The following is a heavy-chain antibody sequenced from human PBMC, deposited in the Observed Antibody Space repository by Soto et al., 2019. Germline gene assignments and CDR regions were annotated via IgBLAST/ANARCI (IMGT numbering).Heavy chain of an antibody. J-gene: IGHJ4*02. D-gene: IGHD6-13*01. CDR3: AKPTSFSSSWFQFDY. Sequence: PVGSLRLSCAASGFIFSSYAMSWVRQAPGKGLEWVSAISGSGGNTYYADSVKGRFTISRDNSKNTVYLQMNSLRADDTAVYYCAKPTSFSSSWFQFDYWGQGTLVTVSS. V-gene: IGHV3-23*01. CDR2: ISGSGGNT. CDR1: GFIFSSYA.